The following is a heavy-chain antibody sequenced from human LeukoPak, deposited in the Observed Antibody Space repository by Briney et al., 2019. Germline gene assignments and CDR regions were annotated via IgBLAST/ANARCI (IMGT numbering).Heavy chain of an antibody. CDR1: GYTFTSYG. V-gene: IGHV1-18*01. Sequence: ASVKVSCKASGYTFTSYGISWVRPAPGQGLEWMGWISAYNGNTNYAQKLQGRVTMTTDTSTSTAYMELRSLRSDDTAVYYCARSLAYYDGSGCDYWGQGTLVTVSS. J-gene: IGHJ4*02. D-gene: IGHD3-22*01. CDR3: ARSLAYYDGSGCDY. CDR2: ISAYNGNT.